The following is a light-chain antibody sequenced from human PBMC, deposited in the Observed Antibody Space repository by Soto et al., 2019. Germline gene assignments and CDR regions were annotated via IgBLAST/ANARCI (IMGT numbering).Light chain of an antibody. J-gene: IGKJ1*01. Sequence: GDRVTITCRASQEISDWLAWYQQRPGKAPKLLIYKASTLQSWVPLRFSGSGSGTEFTLTISSLQPDDFATYYCQQRTFGQGTKVEI. V-gene: IGKV1-5*03. CDR1: QEISDW. CDR3: QQRT. CDR2: KAS.